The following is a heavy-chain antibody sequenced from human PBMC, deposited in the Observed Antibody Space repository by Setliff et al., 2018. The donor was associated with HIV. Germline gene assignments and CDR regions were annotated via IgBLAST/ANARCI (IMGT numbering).Heavy chain of an antibody. D-gene: IGHD5-12*01. V-gene: IGHV4-39*01. CDR3: ARHVDIVAPFDF. CDR1: GASIPSSSHY. Sequence: PSETLSLTCTVSGASIPSSSHYWGWIRQPPGKGLQWIGTIFPSGSTYYDPSLKSRVTISIDSTKNQISLKLNFVTAADTAVYYCARHVDIVAPFDFWGQGTLVTVSS. J-gene: IGHJ4*02. CDR2: IFPSGST.